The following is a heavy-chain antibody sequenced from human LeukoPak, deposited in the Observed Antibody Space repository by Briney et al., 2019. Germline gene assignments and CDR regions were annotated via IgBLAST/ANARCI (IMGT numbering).Heavy chain of an antibody. CDR2: ISPYNGNT. CDR3: ARIPPVVVPAAPNWFDP. D-gene: IGHD2-2*01. Sequence: ASVKVSCKASGYTFTSYGISWVRQAPGQGLEWMGWISPYNGNTNYAQKLQGRVTMTTDTSTSTAYMELRSLRSDDTAVYYCARIPPVVVPAAPNWFDPWGQGTLVTVSS. V-gene: IGHV1-18*04. J-gene: IGHJ5*02. CDR1: GYTFTSYG.